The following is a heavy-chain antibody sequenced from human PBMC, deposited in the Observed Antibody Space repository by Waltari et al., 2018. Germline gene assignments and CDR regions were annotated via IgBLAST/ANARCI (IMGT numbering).Heavy chain of an antibody. Sequence: QVQLVQSGAEVEKPGSSVKVSCKASGGTFSSYAISWVRQAPGQGLEWMGGIIPIFGTANYAQKFQGRVTITADESTSTAYMELSSLRSEDTAVYYCARGGYDYDSEDYYYMDVWGKGTTVTVSS. D-gene: IGHD5-12*01. CDR1: GGTFSSYA. J-gene: IGHJ6*03. CDR3: ARGGYDYDSEDYYYMDV. V-gene: IGHV1-69*12. CDR2: IIPIFGTA.